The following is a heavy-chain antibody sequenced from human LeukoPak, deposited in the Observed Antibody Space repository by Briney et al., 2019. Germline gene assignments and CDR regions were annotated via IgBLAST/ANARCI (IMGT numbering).Heavy chain of an antibody. CDR2: IRSKANSYAT. Sequence: PGGSLKLSCAASGFTFSGSAMHWVRQASGKGLEWVGRIRSKANSYATAYAASVKGRFTISRDDSKNTLYLQMNSLRAEDTAVYYCARDSPAMGAFDYWGQGTLVTVSS. J-gene: IGHJ4*02. CDR1: GFTFSGSA. CDR3: ARDSPAMGAFDY. D-gene: IGHD5-18*01. V-gene: IGHV3-73*01.